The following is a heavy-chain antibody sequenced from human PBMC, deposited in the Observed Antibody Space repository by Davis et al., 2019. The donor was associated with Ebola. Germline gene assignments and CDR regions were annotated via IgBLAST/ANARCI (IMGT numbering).Heavy chain of an antibody. CDR1: GFTVSSNY. J-gene: IGHJ4*02. CDR2: LYSGGST. Sequence: GESLKISCAASGFTVSSNYMSWVRQAPGKGLEWVSVLYSGGSTYYADSVKGRFTISRDNSKNTLYLQMNSLRAEDTAVYYCARDVYDFWSGYYTYYFDYWGQGTLVTVSS. V-gene: IGHV3-66*01. D-gene: IGHD3-3*01. CDR3: ARDVYDFWSGYYTYYFDY.